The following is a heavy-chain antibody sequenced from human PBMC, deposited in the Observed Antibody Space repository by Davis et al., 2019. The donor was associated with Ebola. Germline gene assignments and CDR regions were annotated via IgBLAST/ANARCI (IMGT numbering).Heavy chain of an antibody. CDR2: ISYDGSNK. Sequence: GGSLRLSCAASGFTFSSYAMHWVRQAPGKGLEWVAVISYDGSNKYYADSVKGRFTISRDNSKNTLYLQMNSLRAEDTAVYYCARVAPLRFLEWFSRGMDVWGQGTTVTVSS. D-gene: IGHD3-3*01. CDR3: ARVAPLRFLEWFSRGMDV. CDR1: GFTFSSYA. V-gene: IGHV3-30*04. J-gene: IGHJ6*02.